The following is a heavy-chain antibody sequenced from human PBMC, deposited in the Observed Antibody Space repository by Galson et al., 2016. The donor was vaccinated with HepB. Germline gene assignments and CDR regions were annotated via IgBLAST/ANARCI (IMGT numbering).Heavy chain of an antibody. CDR2: IYPGDSDT. Sequence: QSGAEVKKPGESLKISCEVSGYNFAAYWFGWVRQMPAKGLEWMGVIYPGDSDTRYSPSFQGQVSISADKSINTAFLQWSSLEASDTAIYYCAISRGTGGHPKYFDYLGQGTLVTVSS. CDR1: GYNFAAYW. CDR3: AISRGTGGHPKYFDY. J-gene: IGHJ4*02. D-gene: IGHD2-8*02. V-gene: IGHV5-51*01.